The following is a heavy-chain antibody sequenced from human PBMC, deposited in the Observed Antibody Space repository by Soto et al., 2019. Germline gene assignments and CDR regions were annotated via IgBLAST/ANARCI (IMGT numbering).Heavy chain of an antibody. D-gene: IGHD3-22*01. CDR2: IIPIFGTA. CDR3: ARAQSYSRAYYYDSSGSQALDY. Sequence: QVQLVQSGAEVKKPGSSVKVSCKASGGTFSSYAISWVRQAPGQGLEWMGGIIPIFGTANYAQKFQGRVTITADESTSTAYMELSSLRSEDTALYYCARAQSYSRAYYYDSSGSQALDYWGQGTLVTVSS. CDR1: GGTFSSYA. V-gene: IGHV1-69*01. J-gene: IGHJ4*02.